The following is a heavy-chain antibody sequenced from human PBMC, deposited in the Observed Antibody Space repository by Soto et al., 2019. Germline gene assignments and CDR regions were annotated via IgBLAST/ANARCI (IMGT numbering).Heavy chain of an antibody. CDR2: ISAYNGNT. CDR3: ARGPWAAAAGTGYYYYYGMDV. CDR1: RYTFTSYG. Sequence: GASVKVSCKAXRYTFTSYGISLLRQTPGQGLECMGWISAYNGNTNYAQKLQGRVTMTTDTSTSTAYMELRSLRSDDTAVYYCARGPWAAAAGTGYYYYYGMDVWGQGTTVTVSS. V-gene: IGHV1-18*01. J-gene: IGHJ6*02. D-gene: IGHD6-13*01.